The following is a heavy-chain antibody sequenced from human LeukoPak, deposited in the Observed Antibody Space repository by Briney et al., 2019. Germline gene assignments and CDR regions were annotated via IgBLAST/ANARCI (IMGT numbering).Heavy chain of an antibody. V-gene: IGHV4-34*01. Sequence: SETLSLTCTVSGGSINNYYWSWIRQPPGKGLEWIGEINHSGSTNYNPSLKSRVTISVDTSKNQFSLKLSSVTAADTAVYYCARGGRGYWTWGQGTLVTVSS. D-gene: IGHD2-8*01. J-gene: IGHJ4*02. CDR2: INHSGST. CDR1: GGSINNYY. CDR3: ARGGRGYWT.